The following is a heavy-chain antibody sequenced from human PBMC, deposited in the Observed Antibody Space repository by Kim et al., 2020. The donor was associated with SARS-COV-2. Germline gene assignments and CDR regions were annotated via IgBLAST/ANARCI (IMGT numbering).Heavy chain of an antibody. V-gene: IGHV1-18*01. J-gene: IGHJ6*03. CDR3: ARVGVTYGDFLDGPYYYYYMDV. CDR2: ISAYNGNT. Sequence: ASVKVSCKASGYTFTSYGISWVRQAPGQGLEWMGWISAYNGNTNYAQKLQGRVTMTTDTSTSTAYMELRSLRSDDTAVYYCARVGVTYGDFLDGPYYYYYMDVWGKGTTVTVSS. CDR1: GYTFTSYG. D-gene: IGHD4-17*01.